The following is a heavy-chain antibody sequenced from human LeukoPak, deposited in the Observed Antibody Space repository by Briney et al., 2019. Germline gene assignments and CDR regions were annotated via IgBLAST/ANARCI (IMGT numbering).Heavy chain of an antibody. J-gene: IGHJ6*03. CDR2: ISAYNGNT. CDR1: GYTFTSYG. V-gene: IGHV1-18*01. Sequence: ASVKVSCKASGYTFTSYGISWVRQAPGQGLEWMGWISAYNGNTNYAQKLLGRVTMTTDTSTSTAYMELRSLRSDDTAVYYCAREYQLLGDYYYYYMDAWGKGTTVTVSS. D-gene: IGHD2-2*01. CDR3: AREYQLLGDYYYYYMDA.